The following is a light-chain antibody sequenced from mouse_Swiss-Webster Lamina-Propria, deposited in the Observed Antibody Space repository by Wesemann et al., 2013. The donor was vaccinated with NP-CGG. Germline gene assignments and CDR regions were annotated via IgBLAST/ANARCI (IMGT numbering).Light chain of an antibody. CDR1: SSVSY. J-gene: IGKJ4*01. CDR3: HQWSSYPFT. Sequence: QIVLTQSPAIMSASPGEKVTITCSASSSVSYMHWFQQKPGTSPKLWIYSTSNLASGVPARFSGSGSGTSYSLTIGSMEAEDAASYFCHQWSSYPFTFGSGTKLEIK. V-gene: IGKV4-57*01. CDR2: STS.